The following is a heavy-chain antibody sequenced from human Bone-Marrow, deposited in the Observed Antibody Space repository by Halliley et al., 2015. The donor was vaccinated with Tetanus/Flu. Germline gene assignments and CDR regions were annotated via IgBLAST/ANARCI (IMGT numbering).Heavy chain of an antibody. Sequence: EWIGNIYYTETTNYSPSPKSRVTISVGTSKNQFSLKLSSVSAADTAVYYCASDYVNYALANWGQGTLVTVPS. CDR2: IYYTETT. CDR3: ASDYVNYALAN. D-gene: IGHD3-16*01. V-gene: IGHV4-59*01. J-gene: IGHJ4*02.